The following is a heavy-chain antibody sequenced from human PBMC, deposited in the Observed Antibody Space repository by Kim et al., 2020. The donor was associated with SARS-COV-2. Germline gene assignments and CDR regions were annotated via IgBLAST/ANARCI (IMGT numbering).Heavy chain of an antibody. D-gene: IGHD3-10*01. Sequence: SETLSLTCTVSGGSISSGGYYWSWIRQHPGKGLEWIGYIYYSGSTYYNPSLKSRVTISVDTSKNQFSLKLSSVTAADTAVYYCARAMGLRRITMVRGVITINWFDPWGQGTLVTVSS. V-gene: IGHV4-31*03. CDR1: GGSISSGGYY. J-gene: IGHJ5*02. CDR2: IYYSGST. CDR3: ARAMGLRRITMVRGVITINWFDP.